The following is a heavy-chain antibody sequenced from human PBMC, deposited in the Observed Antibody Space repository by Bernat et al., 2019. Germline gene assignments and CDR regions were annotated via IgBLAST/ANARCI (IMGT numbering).Heavy chain of an antibody. D-gene: IGHD2-8*01. J-gene: IGHJ6*03. CDR1: GFTFSSYG. CDR2: ISYDGSNK. V-gene: IGHV3-30*03. Sequence: QVQLVESGGGVVQPGRSLRLSCAASGFTFSSYGMHWVRQAPGKGLEWVAVISYDGSNKYYADSVKGRFTISRDNSKNTLYLQMNSLRAEDTAVYYCARGALYSGLHMDVWGKGTTVTVSS. CDR3: ARGALYSGLHMDV.